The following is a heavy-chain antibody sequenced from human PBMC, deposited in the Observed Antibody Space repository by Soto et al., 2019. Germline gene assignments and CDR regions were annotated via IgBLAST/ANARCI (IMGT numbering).Heavy chain of an antibody. V-gene: IGHV1-58*02. CDR2: IVVGSGNT. J-gene: IGHJ6*03. D-gene: IGHD3-10*01. CDR3: AAGGESDYYYYMDV. Sequence: SVKVSCKASGFTFTSSAMQWVRQARGQRLEWIGWIVVGSGNTNYAQKFQERVTITRDMSTSTAYMELSSLRSEDTAVYYCAAGGESDYYYYMDVWGKGTTVTVSS. CDR1: GFTFTSSA.